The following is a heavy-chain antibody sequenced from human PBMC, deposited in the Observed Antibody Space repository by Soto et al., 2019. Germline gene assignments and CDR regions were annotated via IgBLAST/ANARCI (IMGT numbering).Heavy chain of an antibody. CDR3: TTDPGLLRRLRWLQLGLYFYS. CDR1: GFTSSNAW. CDR2: IKSKTDCGTT. J-gene: IGHJ4*02. D-gene: IGHD5-12*01. Sequence: RRYLKLSCAASGFTSSNAWMSWVRQAPGKGLECVCRIKSKTDCGTTDYAAAVKGRVTISXDASKNTLYLHMNSLKTADTAVYYCTTDPGLLRRLRWLQLGLYFYSWFQGTLVSVS. V-gene: IGHV3-15*01.